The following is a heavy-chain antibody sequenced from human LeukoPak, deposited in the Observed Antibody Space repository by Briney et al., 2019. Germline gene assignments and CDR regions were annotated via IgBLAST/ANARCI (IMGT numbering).Heavy chain of an antibody. CDR3: ARDWSPVVSHDAFDT. CDR1: GFTFSSYG. Sequence: PGGSLRLSCAASGFTFSSYGMHWVRQAPGKGLEWVAVIWYDGSNKYYADSVKGRFTISRDNSKNTLYLQMNSLRAEDTAVYYCARDWSPVVSHDAFDTWGQGTMVTVSS. J-gene: IGHJ3*02. V-gene: IGHV3-30*19. CDR2: IWYDGSNK. D-gene: IGHD2-15*01.